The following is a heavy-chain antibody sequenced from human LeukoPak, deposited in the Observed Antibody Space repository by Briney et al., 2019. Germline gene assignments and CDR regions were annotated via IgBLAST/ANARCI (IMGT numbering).Heavy chain of an antibody. D-gene: IGHD2-15*01. CDR2: ISPNGERT. Sequence: WGSLRLTCAGSGFTFSGYSIHWVRQAPGKGLEYVSAISPNGERTFYANSVKGRFSISRDNSKNTLYLQMGSLRAEDMAVYYCARVGDIDAFDIWGQGTMVTVSS. V-gene: IGHV3-64*01. J-gene: IGHJ3*02. CDR1: GFTFSGYS. CDR3: ARVGDIDAFDI.